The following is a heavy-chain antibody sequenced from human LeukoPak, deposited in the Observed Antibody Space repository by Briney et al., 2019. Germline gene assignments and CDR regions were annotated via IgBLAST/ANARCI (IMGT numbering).Heavy chain of an antibody. CDR1: GYRFTSYW. CDR2: IYPGDSDT. Sequence: GESLKISCKGSGYRFTSYWIGWVRQMPGKGLEWMGIIYPGDSDTRYSPSFQGQVTISADKSISTAYLQWSSLKASDTAMYYCARRSIVVVPAAKGIYFDYWGQGTLVTVSS. D-gene: IGHD2-2*01. CDR3: ARRSIVVVPAAKGIYFDY. J-gene: IGHJ4*02. V-gene: IGHV5-51*01.